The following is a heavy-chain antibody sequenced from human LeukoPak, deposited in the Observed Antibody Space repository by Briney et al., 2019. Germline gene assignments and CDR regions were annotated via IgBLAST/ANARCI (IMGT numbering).Heavy chain of an antibody. CDR3: AKYGPQDSGSSHFDY. V-gene: IGHV3-23*01. CDR2: IRDSGSST. Sequence: GGALRLSCAASGFTFSSYAMSWVRQAPGKGLEWVSAIRDSGSSTHYADSVKGRFTTSRDNSKNTLFLQMNSLRAEDTAVYYCAKYGPQDSGSSHFDYWGQGALVTVSS. CDR1: GFTFSSYA. J-gene: IGHJ4*02. D-gene: IGHD1-26*01.